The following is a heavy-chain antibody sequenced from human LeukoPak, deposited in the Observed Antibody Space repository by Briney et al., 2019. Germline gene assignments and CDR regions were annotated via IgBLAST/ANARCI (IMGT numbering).Heavy chain of an antibody. V-gene: IGHV3-30*18. J-gene: IGHJ4*02. CDR1: GFTFSSYG. Sequence: AGGSLRLSCAASGFTFSSYGMHWVRQAPGKGLEWVAVISYDGSNKYYADSVKGRFTISRDNSKNTLYLQMNSLRAEDTAVYYCAKADLVDTAMVTGYWGQGTLVTVSS. CDR2: ISYDGSNK. CDR3: AKADLVDTAMVTGY. D-gene: IGHD5-18*01.